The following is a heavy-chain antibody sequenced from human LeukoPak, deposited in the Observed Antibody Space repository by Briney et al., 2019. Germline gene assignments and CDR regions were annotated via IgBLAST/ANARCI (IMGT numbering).Heavy chain of an antibody. CDR2: IYYSGST. V-gene: IGHV4-39*07. CDR1: GGSISSSSYY. Sequence: SETLSLTCTVSGGSISSSSYYWGWIRQPPGKGLEWIGSIYYSGSTYYNPSLKSRVTISVDTSKNQFSLRVDPVTAADTAVYYCARDLYDDNRCFDFWGQGILVAVSS. D-gene: IGHD1-14*01. CDR3: ARDLYDDNRCFDF. J-gene: IGHJ4*02.